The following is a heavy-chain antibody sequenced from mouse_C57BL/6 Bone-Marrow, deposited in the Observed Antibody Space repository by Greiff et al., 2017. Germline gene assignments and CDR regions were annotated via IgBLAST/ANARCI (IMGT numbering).Heavy chain of an antibody. V-gene: IGHV5-12*01. CDR1: GFTFSDYY. J-gene: IGHJ3*01. Sequence: EVQLVESGGGLVQPGGSLTLSCAASGFTFSDYYLYWVRQTPEKRLEWVAYISNGGGSPYYPDTVKGRFTISRDNAKNTLYLQMSRLKSEDTAMYYCARLSAYWGQGTLVTVSA. CDR2: ISNGGGSP. CDR3: ARLSAY.